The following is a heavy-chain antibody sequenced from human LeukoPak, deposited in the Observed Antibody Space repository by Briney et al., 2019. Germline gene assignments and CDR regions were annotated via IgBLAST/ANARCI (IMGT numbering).Heavy chain of an antibody. J-gene: IGHJ4*02. D-gene: IGHD4-17*01. V-gene: IGHV4-39*07. Sequence: SETLSLTCTVSGGSITSSTHYWRWIRQPPGKGLEWIGTIYYTGSPTFYNPSLKSRLTISVDTSKSHFSLKLTSVTAADTAVYYCARDFLRDYGDPFDSWGQGTLVTVSS. CDR2: IYYTGSPT. CDR1: GGSITSSTHY. CDR3: ARDFLRDYGDPFDS.